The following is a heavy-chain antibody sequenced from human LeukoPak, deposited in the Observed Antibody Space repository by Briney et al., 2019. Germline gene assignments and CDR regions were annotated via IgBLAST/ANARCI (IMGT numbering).Heavy chain of an antibody. CDR3: ARGGGSNFGVITD. CDR2: IYPKSGGT. V-gene: IGHV1-2*02. J-gene: IGHJ4*02. Sequence: GASVKVSCKTSGYTFADFYLHWVRQAPGRGLEWMGWIYPKSGGTIYAQKFQGRVTMTRDTSISTTYMDLNRLRSDERAVYDCARGGGSNFGVITDWGQGTQVTVSS. D-gene: IGHD3-3*01. CDR1: GYTFADFY.